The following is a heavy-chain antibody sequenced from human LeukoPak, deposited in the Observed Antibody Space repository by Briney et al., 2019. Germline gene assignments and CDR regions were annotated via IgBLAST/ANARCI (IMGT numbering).Heavy chain of an antibody. V-gene: IGHV3-23*01. J-gene: IGHJ4*02. CDR3: AKDQGYYYDSSGTFDY. D-gene: IGHD3-22*01. CDR2: ISGSGGST. CDR1: GFTFSSYA. Sequence: PGGSLRLSCAASGFTFSSYAMSWVRQAPGKGLEWVSAISGSGGSTYYADSVKGRFTISRDNSKNTLYLQTNSLRAEDTAVYYCAKDQGYYYDSSGTFDYWGQGTLVTVSS.